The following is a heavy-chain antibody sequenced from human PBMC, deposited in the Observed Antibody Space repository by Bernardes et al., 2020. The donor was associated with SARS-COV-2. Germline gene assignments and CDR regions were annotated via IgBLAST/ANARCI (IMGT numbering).Heavy chain of an antibody. CDR2: IYKGGRT. CDR1: GFNVSSNY. CDR3: ARGAYDSSGNWPHFDH. Sequence: GGSLRLSCAASGFNVSSNYMNWVRQAPGKGLEWVSVIYKGGRTYYADSVRGRFTISRDNSENTVYLQMTSLRPDDTAVYYCARGAYDSSGNWPHFDHWGQGTLVTVSS. V-gene: IGHV3-66*02. J-gene: IGHJ4*02. D-gene: IGHD3-22*01.